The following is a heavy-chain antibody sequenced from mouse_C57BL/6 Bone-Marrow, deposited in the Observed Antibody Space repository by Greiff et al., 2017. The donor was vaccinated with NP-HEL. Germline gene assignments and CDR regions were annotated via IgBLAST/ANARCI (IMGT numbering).Heavy chain of an antibody. CDR1: GYTFTSYW. V-gene: IGHV1-53*01. J-gene: IGHJ3*01. D-gene: IGHD1-1*01. CDR2: INPSNGGT. CDR3: ARYYYGSSYLAWFAY. Sequence: QVQLQQPGTELVKPGASVKLSCKASGYTFTSYWMHWVRQRPGQGLEWIGNINPSNGGTNYNEKFKSKATLTVDKSSSTAYMQLSSLTSEDSAVYYCARYYYGSSYLAWFAYWGQGTLVTVSA.